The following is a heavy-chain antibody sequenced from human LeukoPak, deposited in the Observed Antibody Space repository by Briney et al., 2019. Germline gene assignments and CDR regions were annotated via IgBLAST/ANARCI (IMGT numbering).Heavy chain of an antibody. J-gene: IGHJ3*02. D-gene: IGHD3-22*01. Sequence: SGPTLVKPLQTLRLTFTFSGFSLSPRGAGVGWIRHPPGKGMGWSGYICYSGNTDYNPALKSRIIKSVATSKKQFFLKLSSVTAADTDVYYCARAITSLSSVKVVAYAYDIWGQGTMVTVSS. CDR1: GFSLSPRGAG. CDR3: ARAITSLSSVKVVAYAYDI. CDR2: ICYSGNT. V-gene: IGHV4-30-4*08.